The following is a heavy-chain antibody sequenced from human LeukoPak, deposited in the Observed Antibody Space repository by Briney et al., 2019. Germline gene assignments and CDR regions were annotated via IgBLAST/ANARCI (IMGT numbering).Heavy chain of an antibody. CDR1: GYTFTGSF. D-gene: IGHD5-18*01. V-gene: IGHV1-2*02. Sequence: ASVKVSCKASGYTFTGSFVHWVRQAPGQGLEWMGWINPNSGGTHYAQKFQGRVAMTRDTSISTVCMELSRLRSDDTAVYYCARVWGAGYSYGYFDYWGQGTLVTVSS. CDR3: ARVWGAGYSYGYFDY. CDR2: INPNSGGT. J-gene: IGHJ4*02.